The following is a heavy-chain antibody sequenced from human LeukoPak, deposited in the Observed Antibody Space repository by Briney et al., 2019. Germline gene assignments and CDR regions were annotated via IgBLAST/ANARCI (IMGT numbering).Heavy chain of an antibody. D-gene: IGHD3-10*01. J-gene: IGHJ4*02. CDR3: ARDLRFGELSFLPFDY. CDR1: GYTFTSYY. Sequence: ASVKVSCKASGYTFTSYYLHWVRQAPGQGLEWMGIINPSAGSTSYARKFQGRVTLTRDMSTSTVYMEVSSLRSEDTAVYYCARDLRFGELSFLPFDYWGQGTLVTVSS. CDR2: INPSAGST. V-gene: IGHV1-46*01.